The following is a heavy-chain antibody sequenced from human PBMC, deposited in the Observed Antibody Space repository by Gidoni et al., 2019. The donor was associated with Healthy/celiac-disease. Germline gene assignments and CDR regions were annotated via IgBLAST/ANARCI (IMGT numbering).Heavy chain of an antibody. D-gene: IGHD3-9*01. V-gene: IGHV4-59*09. J-gene: IGHJ4*02. CDR3: ARGRNDILTGFFDY. Sequence: SLKSRVTISVDTSKNQFSLKLSSATAADTAVYYCARGRNDILTGFFDYWGQGTLVTVSS.